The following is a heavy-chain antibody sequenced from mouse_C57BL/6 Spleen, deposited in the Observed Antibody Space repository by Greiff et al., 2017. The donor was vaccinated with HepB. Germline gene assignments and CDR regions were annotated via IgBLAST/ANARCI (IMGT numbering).Heavy chain of an antibody. V-gene: IGHV1-55*01. Sequence: VQLQQPGAELVKPGASVKMSCKASGYTFTSYWITWVKQRPGQGLEWIGDIYPGSGSTNYNEKFKSKATLTVDTSSSTAYMQLSSLTSEDSAVYYCARSDIYYDYDGAYWGQGTLVTVSA. CDR1: GYTFTSYW. J-gene: IGHJ3*01. CDR2: IYPGSGST. D-gene: IGHD2-4*01. CDR3: ARSDIYYDYDGAY.